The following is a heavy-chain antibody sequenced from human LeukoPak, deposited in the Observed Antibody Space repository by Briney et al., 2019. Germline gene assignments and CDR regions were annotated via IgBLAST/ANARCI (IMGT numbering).Heavy chain of an antibody. D-gene: IGHD5-18*01. J-gene: IGHJ4*02. CDR1: GYNFTSYW. CDR2: IYPGDSDT. CDR3: ARQDPHLRKRGYSYGPVDY. V-gene: IGHV5-51*01. Sequence: GASLQISCKGSGYNFTSYWIGWVRQLPGKGLEWMGIIYPGDSDTRYSPSFQGQVTISADKSISTAYLQWSSLKASDTAMYYCARQDPHLRKRGYSYGPVDYWGQGTLVTVSS.